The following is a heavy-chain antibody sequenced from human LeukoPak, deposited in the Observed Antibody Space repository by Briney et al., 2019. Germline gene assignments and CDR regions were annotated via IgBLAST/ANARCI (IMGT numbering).Heavy chain of an antibody. V-gene: IGHV4-4*07. J-gene: IGHJ5*02. CDR2: IYTSGST. D-gene: IGHD3-9*01. CDR3: ARQGFDWLLRANINWFDP. Sequence: SETLSLTCTVSGGSISSYYWSWIRQPAGKGLEWIGRIYTSGSTNYNPSLKSRVTISVDTSKNQFSLKLSSVTAADTAVYYCARQGFDWLLRANINWFDPWGQGTLVTVSS. CDR1: GGSISSYY.